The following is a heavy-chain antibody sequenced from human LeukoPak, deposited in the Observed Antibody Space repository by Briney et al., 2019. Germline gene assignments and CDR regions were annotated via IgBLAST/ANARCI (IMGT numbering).Heavy chain of an antibody. D-gene: IGHD3-10*01. CDR1: GYSFIGYY. J-gene: IGHJ4*02. V-gene: IGHV1-2*02. Sequence: ASVKVSCTASGYSFIGYYMHWVRQAPGQGLEWMGWINPNSGGTNYAQKFQGRVAMTRDTSINTAYMELSRLRSDDTAVYYCARVPYSGEDYWGQGTLVTVSS. CDR3: ARVPYSGEDY. CDR2: INPNSGGT.